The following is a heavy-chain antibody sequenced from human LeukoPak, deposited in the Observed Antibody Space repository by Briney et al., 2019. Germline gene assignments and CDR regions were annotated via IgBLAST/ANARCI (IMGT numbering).Heavy chain of an antibody. CDR2: IGTSRSYI. CDR3: ASIKFDYVGVDY. J-gene: IGHJ4*02. CDR1: GFTFSSYS. D-gene: IGHD3-16*01. Sequence: GGSLGLSCAASGFTFSSYSMNWVRQAPGKGLEWVSSIGTSRSYIYYADSVKGRFTISRDNAKNSLYLQMNSLRAEDTSVYYCASIKFDYVGVDYWGQGTLVTVSS. V-gene: IGHV3-21*04.